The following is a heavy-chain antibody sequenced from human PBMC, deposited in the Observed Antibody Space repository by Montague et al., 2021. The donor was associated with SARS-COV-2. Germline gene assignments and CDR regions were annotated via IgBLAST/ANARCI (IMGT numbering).Heavy chain of an antibody. Sequence: SETLSLTCTVSGDSVSSGAYYRSWLRQPPGKGLEWIAYIYYSGNTYTKYNPSLESRVSISVDTSKNQFSLKLTSGSAADTAVYYCAREYFDSSGLVWIDPWGQGTLVIVSS. CDR1: GDSVSSGAYY. CDR2: IYYSGNTYT. J-gene: IGHJ5*02. D-gene: IGHD3-22*01. CDR3: AREYFDSSGLVWIDP. V-gene: IGHV4-61*08.